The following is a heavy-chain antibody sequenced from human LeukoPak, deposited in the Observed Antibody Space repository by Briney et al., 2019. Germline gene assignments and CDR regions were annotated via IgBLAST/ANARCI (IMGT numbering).Heavy chain of an antibody. V-gene: IGHV6-1*01. Sequence: SQTLSLTCAISGDSVSSKSVTWNWIRQSPSRGLEWLGRTYYRSKWSNDYAVSVRSRIIVNPDTSKNQFSLKLNSVTPEETAIYFCARAVGGTLDSWGQGTLVTVSS. CDR2: TYYRSKWSN. J-gene: IGHJ4*02. CDR1: GDSVSSKSVT. D-gene: IGHD1-26*01. CDR3: ARAVGGTLDS.